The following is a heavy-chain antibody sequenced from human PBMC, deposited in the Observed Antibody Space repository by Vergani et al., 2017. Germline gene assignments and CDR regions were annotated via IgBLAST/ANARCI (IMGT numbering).Heavy chain of an antibody. CDR3: ARCRAVGELVLSAFDI. V-gene: IGHV1-69*01. D-gene: IGHD3-10*01. Sequence: QVQLVQSGAEVKKPGSSVKVSCKASGGTFSSYAISWVRQAPGQGLEWMGGIIPIFGTANYAQKFQGRVTITADESTSTAYRELSSLRSEDTAVYYCARCRAVGELVLSAFDIWGQGTMVTVSS. J-gene: IGHJ3*02. CDR1: GGTFSSYA. CDR2: IIPIFGTA.